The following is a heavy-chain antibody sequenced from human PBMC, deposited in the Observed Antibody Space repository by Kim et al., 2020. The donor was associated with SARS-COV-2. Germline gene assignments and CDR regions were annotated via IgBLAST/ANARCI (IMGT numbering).Heavy chain of an antibody. D-gene: IGHD2-2*01. Sequence: GGSLRLSCAASGFTFSSYGMHWVRQAPGKGLEWVAVISYDGSNKYYADSVKGRFTISRDNSKNTLYLQMNSLRAEDTAVYYCAKNGGGYCSSTSCSDSGPYYYYGMDVWGQGTTVTVSS. CDR2: ISYDGSNK. V-gene: IGHV3-30*18. J-gene: IGHJ6*02. CDR1: GFTFSSYG. CDR3: AKNGGGYCSSTSCSDSGPYYYYGMDV.